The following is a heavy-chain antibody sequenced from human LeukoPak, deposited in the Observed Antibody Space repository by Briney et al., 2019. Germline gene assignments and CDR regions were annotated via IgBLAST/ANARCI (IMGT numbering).Heavy chain of an antibody. Sequence: SGRVSCKASGGSFGSNAISWVRQAPGQGLEWMGGIIPMFGSPNYAQQFQGRLTVTADESTSTVYMDLNSLRSEDTAVYYCARPHCSGGTCRYYVAHWGQGTLVTVSS. CDR2: IIPMFGSP. CDR1: GGSFGSNA. CDR3: ARPHCSGGTCRYYVAH. V-gene: IGHV1-69*13. J-gene: IGHJ4*02. D-gene: IGHD2-15*01.